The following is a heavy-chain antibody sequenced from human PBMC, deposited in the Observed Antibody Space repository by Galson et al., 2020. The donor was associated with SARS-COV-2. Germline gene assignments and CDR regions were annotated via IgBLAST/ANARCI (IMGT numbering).Heavy chain of an antibody. D-gene: IGHD5-12*01. CDR3: ARISRGYGVYDYYFDY. Sequence: SGPTLVKPTQTLTLTCTFSGFSLYTPGMRVSWIRQPPGKALEWLARIDWDDNKFYSTSLRTRLTISKDTSKNQVVLRMTNMDPVDTASYYCARISRGYGVYDYYFDYWGQGSLVTVSS. CDR2: IDWDDNK. V-gene: IGHV2-70*04. CDR1: GFSLYTPGMR. J-gene: IGHJ4*02.